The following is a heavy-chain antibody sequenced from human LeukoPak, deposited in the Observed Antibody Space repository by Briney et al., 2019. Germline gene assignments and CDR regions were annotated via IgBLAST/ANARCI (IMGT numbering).Heavy chain of an antibody. J-gene: IGHJ4*02. CDR1: GGSVSSGNYY. Sequence: SETLSLTCTVSGGSVSSGNYYWSWIRQPAGKGLEWIGRIYTSGSTNYNPSLKSRITISLDTSKNQFSLKLSSVTAADTAVYYCARRNDLPIGYCSGGSCYEDYWGQGTLVTVSS. CDR3: ARRNDLPIGYCSGGSCYEDY. D-gene: IGHD2-15*01. V-gene: IGHV4-61*02. CDR2: IYTSGST.